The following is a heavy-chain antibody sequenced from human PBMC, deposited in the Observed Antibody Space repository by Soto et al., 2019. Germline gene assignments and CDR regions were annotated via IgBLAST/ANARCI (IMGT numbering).Heavy chain of an antibody. CDR3: ARGLGPWELNHDY. J-gene: IGHJ4*02. D-gene: IGHD1-26*01. CDR2: MNPNNTYT. CDR1: GYTFTNFD. Sequence: QVQLVQSGAEVKKPGASVKVSCKASGYTFTNFDINWVRQATGQGLEWIGSMNPNNTYTAYAQNFQGRVAMTMNTSIRTADMELSRLRSEDTAVYYCARGLGPWELNHDYWCQGTLVTVSS. V-gene: IGHV1-8*01.